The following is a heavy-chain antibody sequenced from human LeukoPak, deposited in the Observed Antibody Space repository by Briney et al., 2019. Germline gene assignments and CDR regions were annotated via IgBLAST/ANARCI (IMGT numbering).Heavy chain of an antibody. Sequence: SVKVSCKASGGTFSSYAISWVRQAPGRGLEWMGGIIPIFGTANYAQKFQGRVTITADESASTAYMELSSLRSEDTAVYYCARGVDNWFDPWGQGTLVTVSS. J-gene: IGHJ5*02. CDR1: GGTFSSYA. CDR3: ARGVDNWFDP. D-gene: IGHD2-21*01. CDR2: IIPIFGTA. V-gene: IGHV1-69*13.